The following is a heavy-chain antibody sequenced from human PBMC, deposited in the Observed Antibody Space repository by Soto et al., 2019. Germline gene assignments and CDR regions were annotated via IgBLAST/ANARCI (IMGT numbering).Heavy chain of an antibody. V-gene: IGHV3-7*01. CDR3: VRDVGFDYVN. CDR1: GFSFSSYW. CDR2: IKQDESEE. D-gene: IGHD3-16*01. Sequence: PGGSLRLSCKGSGFSFSSYWMSWVRQAPGKGLEWVASIKQDESEEYYVDSVKGRLTISRDNVDDSVFLHMNSLSAEDTAVYFCVRDVGFDYVNWGQGTMVTVYS. J-gene: IGHJ4*02.